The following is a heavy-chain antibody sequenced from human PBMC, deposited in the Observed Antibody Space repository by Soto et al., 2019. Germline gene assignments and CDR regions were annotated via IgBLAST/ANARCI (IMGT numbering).Heavy chain of an antibody. CDR3: ASSGIVGREVNTWFDP. D-gene: IGHD3-22*01. J-gene: IGHJ5*02. CDR2: ISYRGST. V-gene: IGHV4-59*11. Sequence: SETLSITCTVSAGSITTPYCSWIRQPLGKALEWIGYISYRGSTNYNPSLKSRLTISIDTSKSQISLKLTSMTTADTAVYYCASSGIVGREVNTWFDPWGQGTLVTVSS. CDR1: AGSITTPY.